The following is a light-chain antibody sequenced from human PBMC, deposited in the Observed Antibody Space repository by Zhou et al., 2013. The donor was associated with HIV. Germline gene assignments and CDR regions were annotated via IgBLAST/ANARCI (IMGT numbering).Light chain of an antibody. J-gene: IGKJ2*02. Sequence: DIQMTQSPSTLSASVGDRVTITCRASQSITSWLAWYQQKPGKAPKLLIYQASNLDSGVSSRFSGSGSGTEFTLTISSLQPDDIAIYYCQQYNSYQGTFGQGTKLEIK. V-gene: IGKV1-5*03. CDR3: QQYNSYQGT. CDR1: QSITSW. CDR2: QAS.